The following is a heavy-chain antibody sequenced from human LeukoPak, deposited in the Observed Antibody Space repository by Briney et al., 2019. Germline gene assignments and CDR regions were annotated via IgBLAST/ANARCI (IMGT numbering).Heavy chain of an antibody. D-gene: IGHD4-17*01. CDR2: ISAYNGNT. CDR3: ARDRGLYYGDLYLGSY. Sequence: GASVKVSCKASGYTFTSYGISWVRQAPGQGLEWMGWISAYNGNTNYAQKLQGRVTMTTDTSTSTAYMELRSLRSDDTAVYYCARDRGLYYGDLYLGSYWGQGTLVTVSS. J-gene: IGHJ4*02. V-gene: IGHV1-18*01. CDR1: GYTFTSYG.